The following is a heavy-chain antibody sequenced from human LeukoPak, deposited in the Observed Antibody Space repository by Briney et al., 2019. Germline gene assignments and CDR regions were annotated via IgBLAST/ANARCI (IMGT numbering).Heavy chain of an antibody. D-gene: IGHD1-26*01. V-gene: IGHV4-30-4*08. CDR3: ARDLGPTDDAFDI. CDR1: GGSISSSSYY. J-gene: IGHJ3*02. Sequence: SETLSLTCTVFGGSISSSSYYWGWIRQPPGKGLEWIGFIYYTGSTYYNPSLKSRVTISVDTSKNQFSLKLSSVTAADTAVYYCARDLGPTDDAFDIWGQGTMVTVSS. CDR2: IYYTGST.